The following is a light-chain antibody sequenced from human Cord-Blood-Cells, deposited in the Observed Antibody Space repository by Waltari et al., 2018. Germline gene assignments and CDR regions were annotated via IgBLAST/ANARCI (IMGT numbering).Light chain of an antibody. CDR3: QQYYSTPWT. V-gene: IGKV4-1*01. CDR1: QSFLYSSNNKNY. CDR2: LAS. J-gene: IGKJ1*01. Sequence: DIVMTQSPDSLAVSLGERATINCKSSQSFLYSSNNKNYLAWYQQKPGQPPKLLIYLASTRESGVPDRFSGSWSGTAFTLTISSLQAEDVAVYYCQQYYSTPWTFDQGP.